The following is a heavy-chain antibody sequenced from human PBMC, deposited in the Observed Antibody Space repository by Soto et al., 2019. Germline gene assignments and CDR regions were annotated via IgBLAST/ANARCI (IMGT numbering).Heavy chain of an antibody. D-gene: IGHD5-12*01. V-gene: IGHV1-2*04. CDR1: GYTFTGYY. Sequence: QVQLVQSGAEVKKPGASVKVSCKASGYTFTGYYMHWVRQAPGQGLEWMGWINPDSGGTNYEQKFQGWVTMTRDTSISTAYMELSRLRSDDTAVYYCARAGGHSGYDYGRAFDYWGQGTLVTVSS. J-gene: IGHJ4*02. CDR3: ARAGGHSGYDYGRAFDY. CDR2: INPDSGGT.